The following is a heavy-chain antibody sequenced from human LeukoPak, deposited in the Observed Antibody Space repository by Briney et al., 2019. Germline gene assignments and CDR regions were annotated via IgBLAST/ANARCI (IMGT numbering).Heavy chain of an antibody. Sequence: SETLSLTCTVSGGSISSYYWSWIRQPPGKGLDWIGYIYYSGSTNYNPSLKSRVTISVDTSKNQFSLKLSSVTAADTAVYYCARTTYYYDSSGYYYFDYWGQGTLVTVSS. CDR1: GGSISSYY. J-gene: IGHJ4*02. CDR2: IYYSGST. D-gene: IGHD3-22*01. CDR3: ARTTYYYDSSGYYYFDY. V-gene: IGHV4-59*01.